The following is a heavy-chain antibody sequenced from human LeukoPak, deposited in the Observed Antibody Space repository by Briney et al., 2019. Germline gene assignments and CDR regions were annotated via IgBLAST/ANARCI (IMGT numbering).Heavy chain of an antibody. CDR2: LYRGNT. CDR1: GASISPFY. Sequence: SETLSLTCTVSGASISPFYWTWIRQPPGKGLEWIGNLYRGNTYYNPSLSSRVTMSLGTSKNQFSLNLRSMTAADTAVYYCGRFGYSYGLDYWGQGTLVTVSS. J-gene: IGHJ4*02. V-gene: IGHV4-59*01. CDR3: GRFGYSYGLDY. D-gene: IGHD5-18*01.